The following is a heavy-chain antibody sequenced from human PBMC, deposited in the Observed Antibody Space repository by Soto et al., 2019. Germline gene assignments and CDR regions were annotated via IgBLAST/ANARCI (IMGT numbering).Heavy chain of an antibody. J-gene: IGHJ6*03. CDR1: GYTFTSYA. D-gene: IGHD3-3*01. V-gene: IGHV1-3*01. CDR2: INAGNGNT. Sequence: ASVKVSCKASGYTFTSYAMHWVRQAPGQRLEWMGWINAGNGNTKYSQKFQGRVTITRDTSASTAYMELSSLRSEDTAVYYCAREPRLGITIFGVVSPYYYYYMDVWGKGTTVTVSS. CDR3: AREPRLGITIFGVVSPYYYYYMDV.